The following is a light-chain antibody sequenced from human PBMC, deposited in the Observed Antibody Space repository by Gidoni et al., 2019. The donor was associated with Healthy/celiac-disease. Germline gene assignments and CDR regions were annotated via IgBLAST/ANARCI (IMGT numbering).Light chain of an antibody. CDR2: DAS. Sequence: DIQMTQSPSSLSASVGDRVTITCQASQDISNYLNWYQQKPGKAPKLLIYDASNLEPGVPSRFSGSGSGTDFTFTISSLQPEDIATYYCQQYDNLPRATFGQGTKLEIK. V-gene: IGKV1-33*01. J-gene: IGKJ2*01. CDR3: QQYDNLPRAT. CDR1: QDISNY.